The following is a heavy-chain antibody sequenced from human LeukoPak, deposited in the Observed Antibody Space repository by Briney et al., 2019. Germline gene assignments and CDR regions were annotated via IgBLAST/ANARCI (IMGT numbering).Heavy chain of an antibody. CDR3: ATHGGTCSSTSCHNWFDP. D-gene: IGHD2-2*01. CDR1: GYSFTSYW. CDR2: IDPSDSYT. Sequence: GESLKISCKGSGYSFTSYWISWVRQMPGKGLEWMGRIDPSDSYTNYSPSFQGHVTISADKSISTAYLQWSSLKASDTAMYYCATHGGTCSSTSCHNWFDPWGQGTLVTVSS. V-gene: IGHV5-10-1*01. J-gene: IGHJ5*02.